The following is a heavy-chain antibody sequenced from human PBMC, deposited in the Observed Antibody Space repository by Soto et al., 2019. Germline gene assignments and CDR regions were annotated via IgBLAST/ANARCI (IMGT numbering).Heavy chain of an antibody. CDR1: GHLFNNHW. CDR3: ARGYFDSGHGYDL. D-gene: IGHD3-10*01. J-gene: IGHJ5*02. V-gene: IGHV5-51*01. Sequence: GESLKISCKGPGHLFNNHWIGWVRQTPGKGLEWMGLIFTRDSETKTNPSFQGHVSFSVDNSINTVYLQWTSLKTTDTGIYFCARGYFDSGHGYDLWGQGTLVTVSS. CDR2: IFTRDSET.